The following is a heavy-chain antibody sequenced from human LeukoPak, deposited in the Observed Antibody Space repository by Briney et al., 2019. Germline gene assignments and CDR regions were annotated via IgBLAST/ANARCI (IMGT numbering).Heavy chain of an antibody. J-gene: IGHJ4*02. V-gene: IGHV3-48*04. CDR2: INGRGITI. Sequence: PGGSLRLSCRAPGFTFRAYSMNWVRNTPGRGLKCVANINGRGITIHYTDSFRGRLTHYRGNTKNSLNLQMNNLRAEDTGLYYCARDQPSVGWGFDSWGRGTLVIVSS. CDR3: ARDQPSVGWGFDS. CDR1: GFTFRAYS. D-gene: IGHD2-15*01.